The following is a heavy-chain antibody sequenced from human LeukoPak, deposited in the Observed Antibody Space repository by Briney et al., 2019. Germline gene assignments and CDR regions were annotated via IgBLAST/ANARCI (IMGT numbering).Heavy chain of an antibody. Sequence: LSLTCAVYGGSFSGYYWSWIRQAPGKGLAWVSYISSTSSTKYYADSVKGRFTISRDNAKSSLYLQMNSLRAEDTAVYYCARCGDGLPCDFDYWGQGTLVTVSS. CDR3: ARCGDGLPCDFDY. V-gene: IGHV3-11*04. D-gene: IGHD3-10*01. CDR2: ISSTSSTK. CDR1: GGSFSGYY. J-gene: IGHJ4*02.